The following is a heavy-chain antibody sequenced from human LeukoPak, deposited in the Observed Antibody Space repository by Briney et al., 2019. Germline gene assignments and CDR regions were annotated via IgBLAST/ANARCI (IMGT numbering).Heavy chain of an antibody. V-gene: IGHV3-23*01. CDR2: IIGSSGDT. Sequence: SGGSLRLSCAASGFSFSNFAMSWVRQVPGKGLEWVSLIIGSSGDTFYADSVKGRFTISRDNSKNRLYLQMNSLRAEYTALYYCAKGAYDYIEMGYFDYWGQGTLVTVSS. CDR1: GFSFSNFA. J-gene: IGHJ4*02. CDR3: AKGAYDYIEMGYFDY. D-gene: IGHD5-12*01.